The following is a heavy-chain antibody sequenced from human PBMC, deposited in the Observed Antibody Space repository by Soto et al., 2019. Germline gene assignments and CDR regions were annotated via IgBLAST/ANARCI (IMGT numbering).Heavy chain of an antibody. J-gene: IGHJ4*02. CDR3: AKVTDDFHYFDY. Sequence: HPGGSLRLSCAASGFTFSSYGMHWVRQAPGKGLEWVAVISYDGSNKYYADSVKGRFTISRDNSKNTLYLQMNSLRAEDTAVYYCAKVTDDFHYFDYWGQGTLVTVSS. CDR2: ISYDGSNK. V-gene: IGHV3-30*18. CDR1: GFTFSSYG. D-gene: IGHD2-21*02.